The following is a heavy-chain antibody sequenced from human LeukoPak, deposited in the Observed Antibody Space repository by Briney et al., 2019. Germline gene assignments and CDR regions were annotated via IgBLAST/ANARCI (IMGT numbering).Heavy chain of an antibody. CDR3: ARDQGYDYVWGSYRYLFDY. Sequence: ASVKVSCKASGYTFTSYGISWVRQAPGQGLEWMGWINPNSGGTNYAQKFQGRVTMTRDTSISTAYMELSRLRSDDTAVYYCARDQGYDYVWGSYRYLFDYWGQGTLVTVSS. D-gene: IGHD3-16*02. CDR2: INPNSGGT. V-gene: IGHV1-2*02. J-gene: IGHJ4*02. CDR1: GYTFTSYG.